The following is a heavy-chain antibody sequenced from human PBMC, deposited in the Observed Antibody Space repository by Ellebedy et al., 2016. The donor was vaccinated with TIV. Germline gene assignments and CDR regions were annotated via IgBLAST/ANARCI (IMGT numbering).Heavy chain of an antibody. Sequence: GESLKISCAASGSTFSGSAIPWVRPPSGKGLEWVGRIRSKANSYATEYTASVNGRFTISRDDSKNTAYLQMNSLETEDTAVYYCAITYYYDSSGYTIDYWGQGTLVTVTS. D-gene: IGHD3-22*01. V-gene: IGHV3-73*01. CDR3: AITYYYDSSGYTIDY. CDR2: IRSKANSYAT. J-gene: IGHJ4*02. CDR1: GSTFSGSA.